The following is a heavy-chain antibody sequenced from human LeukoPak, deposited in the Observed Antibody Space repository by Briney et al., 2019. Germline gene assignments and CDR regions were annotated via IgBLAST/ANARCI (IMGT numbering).Heavy chain of an antibody. Sequence: GESLKISCKGSGYSFTSYWIGWVRQMPGKGLEWMGIIYPGDSDTRYGPSFQGQVTISADKSISTAYLQWSSLKASDTAMYYCARVYYCSSTSCYPYYFDYWGQGTLVTVSS. J-gene: IGHJ4*02. CDR3: ARVYYCSSTSCYPYYFDY. V-gene: IGHV5-51*01. CDR1: GYSFTSYW. CDR2: IYPGDSDT. D-gene: IGHD2-2*01.